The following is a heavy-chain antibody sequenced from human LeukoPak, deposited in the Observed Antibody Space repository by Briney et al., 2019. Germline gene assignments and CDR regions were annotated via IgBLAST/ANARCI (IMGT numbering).Heavy chain of an antibody. J-gene: IGHJ4*02. CDR3: AKVIREVDMSYDY. D-gene: IGHD5-24*01. V-gene: IGHV3-53*01. CDR1: GFTVSTNY. Sequence: PGGSLRLSCAASGFTVSTNYVSWVRQAPGKGLEWVSVIYRSGSTYYADSVKGRFTISRDNSKNTLYLQMNSLRAEDTAVYYCAKVIREVDMSYDYWGQGALVTVSS. CDR2: IYRSGST.